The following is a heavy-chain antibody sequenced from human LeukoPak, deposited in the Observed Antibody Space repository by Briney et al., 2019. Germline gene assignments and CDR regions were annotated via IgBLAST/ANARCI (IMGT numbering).Heavy chain of an antibody. J-gene: IGHJ3*02. CDR1: GFTFSSYA. CDR3: AKDRHNWNQGAFDI. V-gene: IGHV3-23*01. Sequence: PGGSLRLSCAASGFTFSSYAMSWVRQAPGKGLEWVSAISGSGGSTYYADSVKGRFTISRDNPKNTLYLQMNTLRAEDTAVYYCAKDRHNWNQGAFDIWGQGTMVTVSS. D-gene: IGHD1-20*01. CDR2: ISGSGGST.